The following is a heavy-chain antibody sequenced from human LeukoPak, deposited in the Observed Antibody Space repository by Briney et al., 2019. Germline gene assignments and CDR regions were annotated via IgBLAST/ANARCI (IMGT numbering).Heavy chain of an antibody. CDR3: ARGPGAAAGTNYYYYMDV. Sequence: SDTLSLTCTVSGGSISSYYWSWIRQPAGKGLEWIGRIYTSGSTNYNPSLKSRVTISVDKSKNQFSLKLSSVTAADTAVYYCARGPGAAAGTNYYYYMDVWGKGTTVTVSS. D-gene: IGHD6-13*01. CDR2: IYTSGST. CDR1: GGSISSYY. J-gene: IGHJ6*03. V-gene: IGHV4-4*07.